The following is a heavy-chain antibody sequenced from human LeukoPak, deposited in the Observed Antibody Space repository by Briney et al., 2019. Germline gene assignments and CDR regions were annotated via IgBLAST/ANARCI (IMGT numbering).Heavy chain of an antibody. CDR2: ISYDGKKV. V-gene: IGHV3-30*04. CDR3: AGDPSTGYYFGFSRFDY. D-gene: IGHD3-22*01. J-gene: IGHJ4*02. Sequence: GGSLRLSCEASGFVFRSYAMHWVRHVPGKGLEGVALISYDGKKVFYADYVKGRFTVSRDNSKNTLYLQMNSLRPDDTALYYCAGDPSTGYYFGFSRFDYWGQGTLVPVSS. CDR1: GFVFRSYA.